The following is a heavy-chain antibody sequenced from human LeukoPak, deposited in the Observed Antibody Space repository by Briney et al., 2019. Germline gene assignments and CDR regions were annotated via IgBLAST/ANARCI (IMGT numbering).Heavy chain of an antibody. CDR2: IGSDGTKK. Sequence: GGSLRLSCVASGFIFSDHPFHWVRQSPDKGLEWVALIGSDGTKKYYADSVQGRFTVSRENPKNTLFLQMNTLRADDTAVYFCARQMTSTRLFDSWGQGTLVTVSS. V-gene: IGHV3-30*04. J-gene: IGHJ4*02. CDR1: GFIFSDHP. CDR3: ARQMTSTRLFDS. D-gene: IGHD5/OR15-5a*01.